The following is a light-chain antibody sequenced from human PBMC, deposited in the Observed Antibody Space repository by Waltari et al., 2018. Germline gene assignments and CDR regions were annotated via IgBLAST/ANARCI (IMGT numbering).Light chain of an antibody. CDR1: SSNIGDNV. Sequence: QSVLTQPPSASETPGQRVTISCSGSSSNIGDNVVNWYQQLPGKAPKLRIYRNDQRPSGVPDRFSASKSGTAASLAISGLQSEDEADYYCAAWDDRMNGHWVFGGGTKVTVL. CDR3: AAWDDRMNGHWV. CDR2: RND. V-gene: IGLV1-44*01. J-gene: IGLJ3*02.